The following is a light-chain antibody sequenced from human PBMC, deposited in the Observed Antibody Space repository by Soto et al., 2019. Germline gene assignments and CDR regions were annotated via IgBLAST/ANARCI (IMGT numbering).Light chain of an antibody. CDR1: QSVSSSS. CDR3: QQYDTSPPIT. J-gene: IGKJ5*01. Sequence: EIVLTQSPGTLSLSPGERATLSCRASQSVSSSSLAWYQQKPGQAPRLLIYGASSRATGIPDRFSGSGSGTDFTLTISRLEPEDFAVYYCQQYDTSPPITFGQGTRPEIK. CDR2: GAS. V-gene: IGKV3-20*01.